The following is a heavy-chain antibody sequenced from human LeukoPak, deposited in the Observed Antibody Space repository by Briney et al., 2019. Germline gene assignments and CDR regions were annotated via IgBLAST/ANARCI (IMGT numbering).Heavy chain of an antibody. D-gene: IGHD3-3*01. CDR2: IKQDGSEK. Sequence: GGSLRLSCAASGFXFSTYYMAWVRQAPGKGLEWVANIKQDGSEKYYGGSVKGRFTISRDNAKNALYLQLNSLRVEDTAVYFCAGGFLIESWGQGTLVTVSS. V-gene: IGHV3-7*04. CDR3: AGGFLIES. J-gene: IGHJ4*02. CDR1: GFXFSTYY.